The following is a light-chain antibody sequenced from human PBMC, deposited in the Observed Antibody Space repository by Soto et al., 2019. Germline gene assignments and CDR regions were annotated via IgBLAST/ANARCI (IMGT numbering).Light chain of an antibody. V-gene: IGKV3-11*01. Sequence: IVLIQSPATLSLSPGERATLSCRASQSVGSYLAWYQQKPGQAPRLLIYDASNRATGIPARFSGSGSGTDFTLTISSLAPEDFGVYYCQQGRNSLTFGGGTKVEIK. CDR2: DAS. CDR3: QQGRNSLT. CDR1: QSVGSY. J-gene: IGKJ4*01.